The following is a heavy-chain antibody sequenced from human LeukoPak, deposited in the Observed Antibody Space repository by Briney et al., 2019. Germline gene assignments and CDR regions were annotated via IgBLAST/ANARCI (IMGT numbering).Heavy chain of an antibody. D-gene: IGHD2-2*01. J-gene: IGHJ4*02. CDR3: AKDRSKVVPAAMDYFDY. CDR2: IRYDGSNK. CDR1: GFTFSSYG. Sequence: GGSLRLSCAATGFTFSSYGMHWVRQAPGKGLEWVAFIRYDGSNKYYADSVKGRFTISRDNSKNTLYLQMNSLRAEDTAVYYCAKDRSKVVPAAMDYFDYWGQGTLVTVSS. V-gene: IGHV3-30*02.